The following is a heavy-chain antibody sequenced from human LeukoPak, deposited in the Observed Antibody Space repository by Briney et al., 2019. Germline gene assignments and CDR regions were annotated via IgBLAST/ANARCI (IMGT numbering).Heavy chain of an antibody. J-gene: IGHJ4*02. V-gene: IGHV4-30-2*01. CDR1: GGSISSGGYY. CDR2: IYHSGST. Sequence: SQTLSLTCTVSGGSISSGGYYWSWIRQPPGKGLEWIGYIYHSGSTYYNPSLKSRVTISVDRSKNQFSLKLSSVTAADTAVYYCARVDYYDNSGYFLFDYWGQGTLVTVSS. CDR3: ARVDYYDNSGYFLFDY. D-gene: IGHD3-22*01.